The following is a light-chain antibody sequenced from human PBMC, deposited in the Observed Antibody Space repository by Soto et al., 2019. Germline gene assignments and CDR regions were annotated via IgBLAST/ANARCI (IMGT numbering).Light chain of an antibody. CDR3: SSYTSSRTWV. CDR2: EVS. CDR1: SSDIGGYNY. Sequence: QSALTQPASVSGSPGQSFTISCTGTSSDIGGYNYVSWYQQHPGKAPKLMIYEVSNRPSGVSDRFYGSRSGNTASLTISGLQAEDESDYYCSSYTSSRTWVFGGGTKLTVL. J-gene: IGLJ3*02. V-gene: IGLV2-14*01.